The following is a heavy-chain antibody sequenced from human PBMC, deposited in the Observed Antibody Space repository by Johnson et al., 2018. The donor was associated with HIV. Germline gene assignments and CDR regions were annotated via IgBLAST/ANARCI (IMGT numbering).Heavy chain of an antibody. CDR1: GFSFSNYA. CDR2: IGRNGDNT. D-gene: IGHD3-22*01. V-gene: IGHV3-64*07. Sequence: VQLVESGGGLVQPGGSLSLSCPASGFSFSNYAIHWVRQAPGKGLEYVSAIGRNGDNTYYAGSVEGTFTIPRDNSKNTVYLQMGSLRIEDMAVYYCAIPYYYESGAYHWGQGTMVTVSA. CDR3: AIPYYYESGAYH. J-gene: IGHJ3*01.